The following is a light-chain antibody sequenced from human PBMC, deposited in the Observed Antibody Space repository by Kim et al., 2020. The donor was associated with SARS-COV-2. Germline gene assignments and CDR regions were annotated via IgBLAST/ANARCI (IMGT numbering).Light chain of an antibody. V-gene: IGLV3-19*01. J-gene: IGLJ3*02. Sequence: SSELTQDPAVSVALGQTVRITCQGDSLRSYYASWYQQKPGQAPVLVIYGKNNRPSGIPDRFSGSSSGNTDSLTITGAQAEDEADYYCNSRDSSGNHWVFGGGTQLT. CDR1: SLRSYY. CDR2: GKN. CDR3: NSRDSSGNHWV.